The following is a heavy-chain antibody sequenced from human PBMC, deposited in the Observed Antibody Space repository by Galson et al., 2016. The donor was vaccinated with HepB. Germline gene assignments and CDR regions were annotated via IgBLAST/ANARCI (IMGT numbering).Heavy chain of an antibody. CDR1: GLTVSGNY. V-gene: IGHV3-53*04. Sequence: SLRLSCAASGLTVSGNYMTWVRQSPGKGLETVSVIYGDGSTYYEDSVKGRFTISRHNFNNTLFLQMNTLKPEDTAVYYCARPGSRYAMDVWGQGTTVTVSS. CDR2: IYGDGST. J-gene: IGHJ6*02. CDR3: ARPGSRYAMDV. D-gene: IGHD6-13*01.